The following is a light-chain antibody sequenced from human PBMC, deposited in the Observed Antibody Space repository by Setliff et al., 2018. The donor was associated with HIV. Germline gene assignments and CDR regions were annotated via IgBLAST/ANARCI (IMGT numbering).Light chain of an antibody. V-gene: IGLV2-14*03. CDR3: NSYSSINTQM. CDR2: DVH. J-gene: IGLJ1*01. Sequence: QSVLTQPASVSGSPGRSITISCTGSRSDIGGSNYVSWYQQHPGKAPKLIIYDVHNRPSGVSNRFSGSKSDNTASLTISGLQAEDEADYYCNSYSSINTQMFGTGTKVTV. CDR1: RSDIGGSNY.